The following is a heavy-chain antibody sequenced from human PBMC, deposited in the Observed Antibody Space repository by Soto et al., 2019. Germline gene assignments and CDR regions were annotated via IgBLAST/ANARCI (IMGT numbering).Heavy chain of an antibody. Sequence: QVQLQESGPGLVKPSETLSLTCTVSGGSISSYYWSWIGQRPGKGLEWIGYIYYSGSTNYNPSLKSRVTISVDTSKNQFSLKLSSATAADTAVYYCARDRYGGTSDYWGQGTLVTVSS. CDR3: ARDRYGGTSDY. CDR2: IYYSGST. D-gene: IGHD2-15*01. J-gene: IGHJ4*02. V-gene: IGHV4-59*01. CDR1: GGSISSYY.